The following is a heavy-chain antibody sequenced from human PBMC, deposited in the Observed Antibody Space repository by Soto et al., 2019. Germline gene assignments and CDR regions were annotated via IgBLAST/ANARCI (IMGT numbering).Heavy chain of an antibody. Sequence: EVQLLESGGGLVQPGGSLRLSCAASGFTFSSYAMSWVRQAPGKGLEWVSAISGSGGSTYYADSVKGRFTISRDNSKNTLYLQLNSLRAEDTAVYYCAKGQQRATMVRGALNIYYYFGMDVWGQGTTVTVSS. CDR1: GFTFSSYA. CDR2: ISGSGGST. D-gene: IGHD3-10*01. V-gene: IGHV3-23*01. CDR3: AKGQQRATMVRGALNIYYYFGMDV. J-gene: IGHJ6*02.